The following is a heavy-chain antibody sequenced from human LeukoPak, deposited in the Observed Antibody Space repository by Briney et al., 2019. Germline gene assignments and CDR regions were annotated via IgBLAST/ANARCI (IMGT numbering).Heavy chain of an antibody. V-gene: IGHV4-4*02. J-gene: IGHJ3*02. CDR2: IYHSGST. Sequence: YPGGSLRLSCVASGFTFSHSWMTWVRQAPGKGLEWIGEIYHSGSTNYNPSLKSRVTISVDKSKNQFSLKLSSVTAADTAVYYCARIGVDTAMADAFDIWGQGTMVTVSS. CDR3: ARIGVDTAMADAFDI. D-gene: IGHD5-18*01. CDR1: GFTFSHSW.